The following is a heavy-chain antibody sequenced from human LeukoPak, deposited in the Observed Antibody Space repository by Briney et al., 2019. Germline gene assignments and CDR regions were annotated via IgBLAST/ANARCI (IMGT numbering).Heavy chain of an antibody. J-gene: IGHJ4*02. V-gene: IGHV4-38-2*02. CDR2: INHSGST. D-gene: IGHD2-15*01. Sequence: PSETLSLTCTVSGYSISSGYYWAWMRQPPGEGLEWIGSINHSGSTYYNPSLKSRVTVSVDTSKNQVSLGLSSVTAADTAVYYCARVCSSGRCPDYWGQGTLVTVSS. CDR3: ARVCSSGRCPDY. CDR1: GYSISSGYY.